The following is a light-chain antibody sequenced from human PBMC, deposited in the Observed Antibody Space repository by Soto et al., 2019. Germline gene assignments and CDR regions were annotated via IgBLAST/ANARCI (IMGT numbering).Light chain of an antibody. CDR2: GAS. V-gene: IGKV3-20*01. CDR1: QSVSSSY. J-gene: IGKJ1*01. CDR3: QQYGSSPRT. Sequence: EIVLTQSPGTLSLSPGERATLSCRASQSVSSSYLAWYQQKPGQAPRLLIYGASSSATGIPDRFSGSGSGTDLTITISRLQPEDFSVYYCQQYGSSPRTFGQGTQVEIK.